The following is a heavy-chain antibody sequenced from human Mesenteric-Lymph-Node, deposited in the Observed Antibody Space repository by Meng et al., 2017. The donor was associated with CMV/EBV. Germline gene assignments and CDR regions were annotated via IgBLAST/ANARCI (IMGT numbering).Heavy chain of an antibody. Sequence: ESLKISCTVSGGSVSSGSYYWSWIRQPPGKGLEWIGSIYHSGSTYYNPSLKSRVTISVDTSKNQFSLKLSSVTAADTAVYYCARFKLELDYWGQGTLVTVSS. CDR3: ARFKLELDY. D-gene: IGHD1-1*01. CDR2: IYHSGST. J-gene: IGHJ4*02. V-gene: IGHV4-39*07. CDR1: GGSVSSGSYY.